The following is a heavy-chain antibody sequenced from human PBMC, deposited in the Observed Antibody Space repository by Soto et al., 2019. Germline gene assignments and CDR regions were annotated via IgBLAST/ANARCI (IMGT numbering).Heavy chain of an antibody. CDR2: ISYDGSNK. CDR3: AKEKVSSSSQRNYFDY. Sequence: GWSLRLSCASSVFTFISYGMHWVRQAPGKGLEWVAVISYDGSNKYYADSVKGRFTISRDNSKNTLYLQMNSLRAEDTAVYYCAKEKVSSSSQRNYFDYWGQGTLVTVSS. D-gene: IGHD6-6*01. CDR1: VFTFISYG. V-gene: IGHV3-30*18. J-gene: IGHJ4*02.